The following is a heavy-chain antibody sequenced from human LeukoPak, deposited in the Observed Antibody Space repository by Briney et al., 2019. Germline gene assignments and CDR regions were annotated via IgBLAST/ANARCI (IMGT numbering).Heavy chain of an antibody. CDR1: GFTFSDHY. Sequence: GGSLRLSCAASGFTFSDHYMDWVRQAPGKGLEWVGRTRNKAKSYTTEYAASVKGRFTISRDGSKSSLYLQMKSLKTEETAVYYCTRVTTLTDYYYDYWGQGTLVTVSS. J-gene: IGHJ4*02. CDR2: TRNKAKSYTT. CDR3: TRVTTLTDYYYDY. V-gene: IGHV3-72*01. D-gene: IGHD4-17*01.